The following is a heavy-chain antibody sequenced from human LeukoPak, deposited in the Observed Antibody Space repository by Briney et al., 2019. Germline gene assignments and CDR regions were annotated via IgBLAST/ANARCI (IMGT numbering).Heavy chain of an antibody. CDR3: ASMVGAAGTGGYFDY. J-gene: IGHJ4*02. CDR2: ISAYNGNT. CDR1: GYTFTSYG. V-gene: IGHV1-18*01. Sequence: ASVKVSCKASGYTFTSYGISWVRQAPGQGLEGMGWISAYNGNTNYAQKLQGRVTMTTDTSTSTAYMELRSLRSDDTAVYYCASMVGAAGTGGYFDYWGQGTLVAVSS. D-gene: IGHD6-19*01.